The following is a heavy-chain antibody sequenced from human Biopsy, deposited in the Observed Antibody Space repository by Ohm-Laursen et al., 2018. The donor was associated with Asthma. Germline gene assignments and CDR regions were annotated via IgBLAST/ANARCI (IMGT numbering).Heavy chain of an antibody. Sequence: SETLSLTCTVSGGSISGFYWSWIRQPPGKGLEWIGYIYYTGTTNYNPSLKSRVSISVDTSKNQFSLKLTSVTAADPAVYYCARDFGGWYYFDNWGQGSLVTVSS. CDR2: IYYTGTT. CDR3: ARDFGGWYYFDN. D-gene: IGHD3-3*01. CDR1: GGSISGFY. J-gene: IGHJ4*02. V-gene: IGHV4-59*01.